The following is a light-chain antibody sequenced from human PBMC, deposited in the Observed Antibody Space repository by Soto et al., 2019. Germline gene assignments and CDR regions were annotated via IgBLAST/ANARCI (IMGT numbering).Light chain of an antibody. CDR1: QTFSSAY. V-gene: IGKV3-20*01. CDR2: GAS. J-gene: IGKJ1*01. Sequence: EIVLTQSPGTLSLSPGQRATLSCRASQTFSSAYLAWYQQRPGQAPRLLIYGASSRATGIPDRFSGSGSGTDFTLTISRLEPEDFAVYYCQQYGSSPPTFGQGTKVEI. CDR3: QQYGSSPPT.